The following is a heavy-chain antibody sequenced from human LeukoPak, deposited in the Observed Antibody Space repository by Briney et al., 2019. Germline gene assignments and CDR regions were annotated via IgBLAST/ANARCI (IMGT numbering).Heavy chain of an antibody. V-gene: IGHV3-48*04. CDR2: ISSSGSTI. D-gene: IGHD6-19*01. J-gene: IGHJ6*03. CDR3: ARSSGWYHRGPDYYYYYMDV. Sequence: PGGSLRLSCAASGFTFSSYSMNWVRQAPGKGLEWVSYISSSGSTIYYADSVKGRFTISRDNAKNSLYLQMNSLRAEDTAVYYCARSSGWYHRGPDYYYYYMDVWGKGTTVTVS. CDR1: GFTFSSYS.